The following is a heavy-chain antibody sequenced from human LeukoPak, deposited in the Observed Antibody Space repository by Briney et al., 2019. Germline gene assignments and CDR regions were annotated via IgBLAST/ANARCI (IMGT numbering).Heavy chain of an antibody. CDR2: ISSSSSNI. CDR3: AKAHDGRPNYYMDV. V-gene: IGHV3-21*01. J-gene: IGHJ6*03. D-gene: IGHD1-26*01. Sequence: TGGSLRLSCAASGFTFSSYSMNWVRQAPGKGLEWVSSISSSSSNIYYADSVKGRFTISRDNAKNSLYLQMNSLRAEDTAVYYCAKAHDGRPNYYMDVWGKGTTVTISS. CDR1: GFTFSSYS.